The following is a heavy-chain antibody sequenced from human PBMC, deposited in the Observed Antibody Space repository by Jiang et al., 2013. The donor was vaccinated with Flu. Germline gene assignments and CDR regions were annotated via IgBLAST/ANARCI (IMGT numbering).Heavy chain of an antibody. D-gene: IGHD1-26*01. CDR2: ISSTGSSI. V-gene: IGHV3-11*04. CDR1: GFSFNDGF. CDR3: ARDRYLSHFDL. Sequence: GSLRLSCAASGFSFNDGFLNWIRQAPGKGLEWISYISSTGSSIYYAGSVKGRFTISRDNAKNSVYLQMSSLRAEDTAIYYCARDRYLSHFDLWGRGTLVTVSS. J-gene: IGHJ2*01.